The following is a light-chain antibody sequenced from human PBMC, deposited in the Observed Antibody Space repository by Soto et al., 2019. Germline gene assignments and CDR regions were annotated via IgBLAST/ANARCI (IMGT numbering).Light chain of an antibody. Sequence: DIVMTQSPDSLAVSLGERATLSCRASQSVSTNLAWYQQRPGQAPRLLIYGAFTRASGIPGRFSGSGSGTEFTLTISSLQSEDFAIYYCQQYNTWPSFGQGTRLETK. CDR1: QSVSTN. CDR3: QQYNTWPS. CDR2: GAF. J-gene: IGKJ5*01. V-gene: IGKV3-15*01.